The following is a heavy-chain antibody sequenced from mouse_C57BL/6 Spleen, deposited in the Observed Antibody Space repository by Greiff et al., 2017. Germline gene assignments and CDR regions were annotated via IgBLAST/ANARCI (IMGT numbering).Heavy chain of an antibody. CDR2: IYPGSGST. V-gene: IGHV1-55*01. CDR1: GYTFTSYW. D-gene: IGHD1-1*01. Sequence: QVQLQQPGAELVQPGASMKMSCTASGYTFTSYWITWVKQRPGQGLEWIGDIYPGSGSTNYNEKFKSKATLTVDTYSRTAYMQLSSLTSEDSAVYYCARGITTVVGYFDYWGQGTTLTVSS. CDR3: ARGITTVVGYFDY. J-gene: IGHJ2*01.